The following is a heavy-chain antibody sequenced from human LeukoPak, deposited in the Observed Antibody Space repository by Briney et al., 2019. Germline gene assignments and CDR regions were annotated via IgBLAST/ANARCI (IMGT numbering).Heavy chain of an antibody. Sequence: SETLSLTCTVSGGSISSSSYYWGWIRQPPGKGLEWIGSIYYSGSTYCNPSLKSRVTISVDTSKNQFSLKLSSVTAADTAVYYCARHAVPGVGYYYYYFMDVWGKGTTVTVSS. CDR3: ARHAVPGVGYYYYYFMDV. V-gene: IGHV4-39*01. CDR1: GGSISSSSYY. D-gene: IGHD1-1*01. CDR2: IYYSGST. J-gene: IGHJ6*03.